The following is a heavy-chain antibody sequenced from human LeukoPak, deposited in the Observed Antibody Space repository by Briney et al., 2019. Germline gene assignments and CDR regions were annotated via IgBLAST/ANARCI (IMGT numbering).Heavy chain of an antibody. CDR1: GFPFSDYS. Sequence: GGSLRLSCAASGFPFSDYSMSWVRQAPGKGLEWVSYITSSGTTTYYADSVKGRFTISRDNARNSLYLRMNSLRVEDTAVYFCAGDQVGPNDGFGFWGQGTMVTVSS. J-gene: IGHJ3*01. CDR2: ITSSGTTT. V-gene: IGHV3-11*01. D-gene: IGHD1-26*01. CDR3: AGDQVGPNDGFGF.